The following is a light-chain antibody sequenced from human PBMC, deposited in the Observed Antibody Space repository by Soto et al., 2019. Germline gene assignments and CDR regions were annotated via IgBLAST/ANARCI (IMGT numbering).Light chain of an antibody. Sequence: IVLTQSPATLSLSPGERATLSCRASQSVGSYLAWYQQKPGQAPRLLIYDAFNRATGIPARFSGSGSGTDFTLTISRLEPEDFAVYYCQQRSDWPPVTFGGGTKVEIK. CDR2: DAF. CDR3: QQRSDWPPVT. CDR1: QSVGSY. V-gene: IGKV3-11*01. J-gene: IGKJ4*01.